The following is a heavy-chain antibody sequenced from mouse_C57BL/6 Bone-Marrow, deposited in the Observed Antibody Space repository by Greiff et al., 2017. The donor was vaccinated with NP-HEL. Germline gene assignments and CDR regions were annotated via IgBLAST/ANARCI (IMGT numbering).Heavy chain of an antibody. CDR1: GYAFTNYL. CDR3: ARDGYYLYAMDY. Sequence: VKLMESGAELVRPGTSVKVSCKASGYAFTNYLIEWVKQRPGQGLEWIGVINPGSGGTNYNEKFKGKATLTADKSSSTAYMQLSSLTSEDSAVYFCARDGYYLYAMDYWGQGTSVTVSS. J-gene: IGHJ4*01. V-gene: IGHV1-54*01. D-gene: IGHD2-3*01. CDR2: INPGSGGT.